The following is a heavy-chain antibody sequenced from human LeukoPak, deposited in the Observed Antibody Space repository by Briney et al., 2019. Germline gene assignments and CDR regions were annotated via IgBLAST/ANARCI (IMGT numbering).Heavy chain of an antibody. CDR1: GGSFSGYY. J-gene: IGHJ5*02. CDR3: ARGDSSGYIFGNWFDP. CDR2: INHSGSI. V-gene: IGHV4-34*01. Sequence: SETLSLTCAVYGGSFSGYYWSWIRQPPGKGLQWIGEINHSGSINYNPSLKSRVTISVDTSKNQFSLKLSSVTAADTAVYYCARGDSSGYIFGNWFDPWGQGTLVTVSS. D-gene: IGHD3-22*01.